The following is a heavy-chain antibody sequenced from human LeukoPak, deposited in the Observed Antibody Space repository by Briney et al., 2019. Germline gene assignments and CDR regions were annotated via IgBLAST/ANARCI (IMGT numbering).Heavy chain of an antibody. CDR3: ARDYDFWSGYYTALFDY. CDR2: INPSGGST. D-gene: IGHD3-3*01. CDR1: GYTFTSYY. J-gene: IGHJ4*02. Sequence: ASVKVSCKASGYTFTSYYMHWVRRAPGQGLEWMGIINPSGGSTSYAQKFQGRVTMTRDTSTSTVYMELSSLRSEDTAVYYCARDYDFWSGYYTALFDYWGQGTLVTVSS. V-gene: IGHV1-46*01.